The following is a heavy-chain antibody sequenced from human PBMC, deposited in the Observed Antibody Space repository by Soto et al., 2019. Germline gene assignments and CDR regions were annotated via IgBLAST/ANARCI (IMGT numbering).Heavy chain of an antibody. CDR3: ARDPFYRDSSGYYPPEYFQY. CDR1: GYTFTKYG. CDR2: SSAYSGNT. J-gene: IGHJ1*01. Sequence: QVQLAQSGAEVRKPGASVKVSCKASGYTFTKYGISWVRQAPGQGPEWMGWSSAYSGNTNYAQKFRGRVTMTTDTSTSTAYMELRRLRSDDSAVYYCARDPFYRDSSGYYPPEYFQYWGQGTLVTVSS. V-gene: IGHV1-18*01. D-gene: IGHD3-22*01.